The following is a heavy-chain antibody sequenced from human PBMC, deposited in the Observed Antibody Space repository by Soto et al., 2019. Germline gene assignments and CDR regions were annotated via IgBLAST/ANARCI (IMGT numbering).Heavy chain of an antibody. V-gene: IGHV4-30-4*02. CDR1: GGSISSGDYY. CDR2: IYYSGST. CDR3: ARMGSSLAVRPFDY. D-gene: IGHD6-6*01. J-gene: IGHJ4*02. Sequence: SDTLSLTFTVSGGSISSGDYYWSWILQPPGKGLEWIGYIYYSGSTYYNPSLKSRVTISLDTSKNQFSLKLSSVTAADTAVYYCARMGSSLAVRPFDYWGQGTLVTVSS.